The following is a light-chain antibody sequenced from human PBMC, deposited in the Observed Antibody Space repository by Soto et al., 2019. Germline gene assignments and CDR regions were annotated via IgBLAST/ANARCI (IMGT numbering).Light chain of an antibody. V-gene: IGLV2-14*03. CDR1: SSDIGAYNY. Sequence: QSVLTQPASVSGSPGQSITISCTGTSSDIGAYNYVSWYQQHPGKAPKLIIYDVTNRPAGISSRFSASKSGNTASLTISVLQAEDEADYYCCSYKSSSTLXVXGTGTKVTVL. J-gene: IGLJ1*01. CDR2: DVT. CDR3: CSYKSSSTLXV.